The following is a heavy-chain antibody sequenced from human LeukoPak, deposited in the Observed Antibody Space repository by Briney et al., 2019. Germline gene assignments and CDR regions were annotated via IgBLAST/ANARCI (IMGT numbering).Heavy chain of an antibody. V-gene: IGHV3-30*14. CDR2: ISYDGSNK. CDR1: GFTFSSYA. J-gene: IGHJ1*01. CDR3: ARAAYCGGDCYYYFQH. D-gene: IGHD2-21*02. Sequence: GGSLRLSCAASGFTFSSYAMHWVRQAPGKGLEWVAVISYDGSNKYYADSVKGRFTISRDNSKNTLYLQMNSLRAEDTAVYYCARAAYCGGDCYYYFQHRGQGTLVTVSS.